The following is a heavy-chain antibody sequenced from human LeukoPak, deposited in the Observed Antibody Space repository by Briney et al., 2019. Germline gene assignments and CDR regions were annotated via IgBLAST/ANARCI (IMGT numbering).Heavy chain of an antibody. D-gene: IGHD6-19*01. V-gene: IGHV1-2*06. Sequence: GASVKVSCKASGYTFTGYCMHWVRQAPGQGLEWMGRINPNSGGTNYAQKFQGRVTMTRDTSISTAYMELSRLGSDDTAVYYCAISRQWLAADAFDIWGQGTMVTVSS. J-gene: IGHJ3*02. CDR3: AISRQWLAADAFDI. CDR2: INPNSGGT. CDR1: GYTFTGYC.